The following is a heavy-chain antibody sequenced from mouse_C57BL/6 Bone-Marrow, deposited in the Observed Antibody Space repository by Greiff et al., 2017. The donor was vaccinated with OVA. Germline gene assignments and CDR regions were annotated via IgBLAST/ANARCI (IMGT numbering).Heavy chain of an antibody. CDR2: IYPVSGET. V-gene: IGHV1-11*01. CDR1: GYTFTDHI. D-gene: IGHD1-1*01. CDR3: DFSSSSGGARDY. Sequence: LQESGAELASPGASVTLSCKASGYTFTDHIMNWVNKRPGQGLEWIGRIYPVSGETNYNQKFMGKATFSVDRSSSTWYMVLNSLTSEDPAGYYCDFSSSSGGARDYWGQGTSVTVSS. J-gene: IGHJ4*01.